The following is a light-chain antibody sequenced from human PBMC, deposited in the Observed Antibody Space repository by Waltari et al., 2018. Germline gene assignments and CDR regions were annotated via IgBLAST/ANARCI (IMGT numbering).Light chain of an antibody. CDR2: KDT. Sequence: SYELTQPSSVSVSPGQTANITCSGDVLAKKYTRWFQQKPGQAPVLVIYKDTGRPPGIPGRYSGSSSGTTVTLIISGAQVEDEADYFCYSAADYNLVFGGGTKLTVL. CDR3: YSAADYNLV. V-gene: IGLV3-27*01. CDR1: VLAKKY. J-gene: IGLJ2*01.